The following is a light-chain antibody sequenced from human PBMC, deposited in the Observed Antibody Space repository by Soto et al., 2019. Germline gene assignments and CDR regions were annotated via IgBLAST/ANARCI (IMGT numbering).Light chain of an antibody. Sequence: DIVLTQSPDTLSLSPGERATLSCRASQRVCKRSLAWYQRRPGQAPRLLIFAASSRATGIPDRFNGSGSGANFSLTINRLEPEDSAVYYCRQHYSSPPTFGSGTQVLIK. CDR3: RQHYSSPPT. J-gene: IGKJ4*01. CDR1: QRVCKRS. CDR2: AAS. V-gene: IGKV3-20*01.